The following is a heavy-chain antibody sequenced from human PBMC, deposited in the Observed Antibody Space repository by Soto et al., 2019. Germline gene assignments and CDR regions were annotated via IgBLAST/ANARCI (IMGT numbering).Heavy chain of an antibody. CDR1: GFTFSSYW. Sequence: EVQLVESGGGSVQPGGSLRLSCAVSGFTFSSYWMHWVRKAPGKGLVWVSRINGDENSIAYADSVKGRFTISRDNAKNTLYLQMTSLRDEDTAIYYCARDIFPHTGSYLAYWGQGVPVTVSS. J-gene: IGHJ4*02. D-gene: IGHD1-26*01. V-gene: IGHV3-74*03. CDR2: INGDENSI. CDR3: ARDIFPHTGSYLAY.